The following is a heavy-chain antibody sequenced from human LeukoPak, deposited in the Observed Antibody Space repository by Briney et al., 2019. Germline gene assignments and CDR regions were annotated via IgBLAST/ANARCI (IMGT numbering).Heavy chain of an antibody. CDR1: GYTLTELS. CDR3: ATVLHCSSTSCYGYYYYGMDV. V-gene: IGHV1-24*01. D-gene: IGHD2-2*01. Sequence: ASVKVSCKVSGYTLTELSMHWVRQAPGKGLEWMGGFDPEDGETIYAQKFQGRVTMTEDTSTDTAYMELSSLRSEGTAVYYCATVLHCSSTSCYGYYYYGMDVWGQGTTVTVSS. J-gene: IGHJ6*02. CDR2: FDPEDGET.